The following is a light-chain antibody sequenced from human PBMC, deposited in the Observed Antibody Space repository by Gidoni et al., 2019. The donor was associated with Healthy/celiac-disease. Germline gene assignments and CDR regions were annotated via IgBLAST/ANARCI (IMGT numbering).Light chain of an antibody. J-gene: IGKJ4*01. CDR1: QSVLYSSNNKNY. Sequence: DIVMPQSPDSLAVSLGERATINCKSSQSVLYSSNNKNYLAWYQQKPGQPPKLRIYWASTRESGVPDRFSGSGSGTDFTLTISSLQAEDVAVYYCQQYYSTPPTFGGGTKVEIK. CDR2: WAS. V-gene: IGKV4-1*01. CDR3: QQYYSTPPT.